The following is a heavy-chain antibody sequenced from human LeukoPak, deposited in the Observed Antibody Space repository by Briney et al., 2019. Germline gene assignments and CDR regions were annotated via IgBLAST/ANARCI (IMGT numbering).Heavy chain of an antibody. J-gene: IGHJ6*02. V-gene: IGHV3-30*02. Sequence: GGSLRLSCAASGFTFSSYGMHWVRQAPGKGLEWVAFIRYDGSNKYYADSVKGRFTISRDNSKNTLYLQMNSLRAEDTAVYYCAKDFFGELGNYYYYYGMDVWGQGTTVTVSS. D-gene: IGHD3-10*01. CDR3: AKDFFGELGNYYYYYGMDV. CDR2: IRYDGSNK. CDR1: GFTFSSYG.